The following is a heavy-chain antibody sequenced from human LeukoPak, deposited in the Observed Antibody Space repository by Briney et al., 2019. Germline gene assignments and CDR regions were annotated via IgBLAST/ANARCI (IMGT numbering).Heavy chain of an antibody. D-gene: IGHD3-22*01. V-gene: IGHV1-8*02. CDR1: GYTFTSYD. J-gene: IGHJ5*02. CDR3: ARESATMIVGFDP. Sequence: ASVKVSCKASGYTFTSYDINWVRQATGQGLEWMGWMNPNSGNTGYAQKFQGRVTMTRDMSTSTVYMELSSLRSEDTAVYYCARESATMIVGFDPWGQGTLVTVSS. CDR2: MNPNSGNT.